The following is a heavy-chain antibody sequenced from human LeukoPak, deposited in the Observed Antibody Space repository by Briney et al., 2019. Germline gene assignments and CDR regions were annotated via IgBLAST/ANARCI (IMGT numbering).Heavy chain of an antibody. Sequence: PSETLSLTCAVYGGSFSGYYWSWIRQPPGKGLEWIGEINHSGSTNYNPSLKSRVTISVDTSKNQFSLKLSAVTAADTAVYFCASVRRGFGESSKYYSYYYMDVWGNGTTVTISS. CDR3: ASVRRGFGESSKYYSYYYMDV. V-gene: IGHV4-34*01. D-gene: IGHD3-10*01. J-gene: IGHJ6*03. CDR2: INHSGST. CDR1: GGSFSGYY.